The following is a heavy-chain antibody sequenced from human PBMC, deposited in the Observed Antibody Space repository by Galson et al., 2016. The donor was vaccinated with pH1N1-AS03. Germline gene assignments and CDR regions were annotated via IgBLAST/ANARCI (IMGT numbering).Heavy chain of an antibody. CDR3: ARGPPIGLNPDLLLLPNCFDP. CDR2: INADGSAI. J-gene: IGHJ5*02. Sequence: SLRLSCAASGFNFDKYPMTWVRQAPGKGLEWISYINADGSAISYADSVKGRFTHSRENANNSLYLQMNSLRAEDTAVYYCARGPPIGLNPDLLLLPNCFDPWGQGARVTVSS. D-gene: IGHD3/OR15-3a*01. V-gene: IGHV3-48*01. CDR1: GFNFDKYP.